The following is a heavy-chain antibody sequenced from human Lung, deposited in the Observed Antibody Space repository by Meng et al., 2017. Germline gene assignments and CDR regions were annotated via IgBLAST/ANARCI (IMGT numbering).Heavy chain of an antibody. CDR3: ARGPTTIAYHFDY. D-gene: IGHD1-14*01. V-gene: IGHV4-34*01. J-gene: IGHJ4*02. Sequence: LPLTCFVDCRYIRDDDWSWIRQPPGKGLEWIGDIDHSGSTYYNPSLKSRVTLSVDTSKNHLSLKLSSVTAADSAVYYCARGPTTIAYHFDYWGQGTLVTVSS. CDR1: CRYIRDDD. CDR2: IDHSGST.